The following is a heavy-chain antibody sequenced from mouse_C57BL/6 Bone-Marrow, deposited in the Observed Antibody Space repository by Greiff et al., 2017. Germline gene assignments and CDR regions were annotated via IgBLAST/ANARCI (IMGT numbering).Heavy chain of an antibody. CDR2: IYPRDGST. J-gene: IGHJ2*01. CDR1: GYTFTDHT. Sequence: VQRVESDAELVKPGASVKISCKVSGYTFTDHTIHWMKQRPEQGLEWIGYIYPRDGSTKYNEKFKGKATLTADKSSSTAYMQLNSLTSEDSAVXFCGTALYYGSSFDYWGQGTTLTVSS. D-gene: IGHD1-1*01. V-gene: IGHV1-78*01. CDR3: GTALYYGSSFDY.